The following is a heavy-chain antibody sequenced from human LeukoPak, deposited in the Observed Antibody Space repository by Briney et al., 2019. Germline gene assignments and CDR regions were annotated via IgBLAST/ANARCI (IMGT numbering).Heavy chain of an antibody. J-gene: IGHJ6*03. CDR3: ARQRVAARVRGYDQLFHMDV. CDR2: IIPIFGTA. V-gene: IGHV1-69*06. Sequence: SVKVSCKASGGTFSSYAISWVRQAPGQGLEWMGGIIPIFGTANYAQKFQGRVTITADKSTSTAYMELSSLRSEDTAVYYCARQRVAARVRGYDQLFHMDVWGKGTTVTVSS. D-gene: IGHD2-15*01. CDR1: GGTFSSYA.